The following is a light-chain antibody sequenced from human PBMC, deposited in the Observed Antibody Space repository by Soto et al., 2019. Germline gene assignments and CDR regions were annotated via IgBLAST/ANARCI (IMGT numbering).Light chain of an antibody. J-gene: IGLJ3*02. CDR3: QSYDSSLSGWV. CDR2: GNN. V-gene: IGLV1-40*01. Sequence: HSVLTQPPSVSGAPGQKVTISCTRSSSNIGAAYDVHWYQHLPGTAPKLLIYGNNNRPSGVPDRFSGSKSGTSASLAITGFQAEDEADYYCQSYDSSLSGWVFGGGTKLTVL. CDR1: SSNIGAAYD.